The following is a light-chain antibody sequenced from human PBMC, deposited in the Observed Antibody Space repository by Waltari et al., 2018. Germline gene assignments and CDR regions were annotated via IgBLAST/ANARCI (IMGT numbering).Light chain of an antibody. CDR2: AAY. CDR1: QRIGSY. CDR3: PQSFSVPWT. Sequence: DIQMTQSPSSLSASVGDRVTITCRASQRIGSYLNWYQQKPGKVPKLLIFAAYSLQSGVPSRFSGSGSGTDFTLTIRSLTSEDFASYYCPQSFSVPWTFGQGSKVAIK. J-gene: IGKJ1*01. V-gene: IGKV1-39*01.